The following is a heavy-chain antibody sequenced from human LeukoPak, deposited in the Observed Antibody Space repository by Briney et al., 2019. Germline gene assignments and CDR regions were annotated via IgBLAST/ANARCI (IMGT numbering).Heavy chain of an antibody. CDR3: AIGAGCSSTSCSGAFDI. CDR2: ISAYNGNT. D-gene: IGHD2-2*01. J-gene: IGHJ3*02. CDR1: GYTFTSYG. V-gene: IGHV1-18*01. Sequence: GASVKVSCKASGYTFTSYGISWVRQAPGQGLEWMGWISAYNGNTNYAQKLQGRVTMTTDTSTSTAYMELRSLRSDDTAVYYCAIGAGCSSTSCSGAFDIWGQGTMVTVSS.